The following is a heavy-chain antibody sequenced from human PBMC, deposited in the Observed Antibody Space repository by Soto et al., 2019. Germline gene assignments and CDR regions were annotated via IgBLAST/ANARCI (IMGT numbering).Heavy chain of an antibody. CDR3: ARGHEYGGNADAFDI. CDR2: ILPIFGTA. CDR1: GGTFSTSS. D-gene: IGHD4-17*01. Sequence: QVPLVQYAAEVKKPGSSVKVSCKASGGTFSTSSINWVRQAPGQRPEWTGNILPIFGTADYAQKFQDRVTITADKSTNRAYMELRSLLSEDTAVYYCARGHEYGGNADAFDIWGQGTVVTLSS. V-gene: IGHV1-69*14. J-gene: IGHJ3*02.